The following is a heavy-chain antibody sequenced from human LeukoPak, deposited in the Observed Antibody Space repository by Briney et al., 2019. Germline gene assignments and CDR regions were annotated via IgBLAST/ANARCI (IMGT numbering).Heavy chain of an antibody. Sequence: SETLSLTCTVSGGSIISSSYCWGWIRQAPGRGLEWIGSVYHRGITYYNPSLKSRVNITIDTSKNQFSLSLTSVTAADRAVYYCAREFTVADEKFDRKNWFDPWGQGTLVIVSS. J-gene: IGHJ5*02. V-gene: IGHV4-39*07. CDR3: AREFTVADEKFDRKNWFDP. CDR2: VYHRGIT. D-gene: IGHD4-23*01. CDR1: GGSIISSSYC.